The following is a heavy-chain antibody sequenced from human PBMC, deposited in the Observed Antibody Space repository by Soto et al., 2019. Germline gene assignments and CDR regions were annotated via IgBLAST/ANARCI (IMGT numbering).Heavy chain of an antibody. V-gene: IGHV3-30*03. Sequence: GRYLRHSNTASALTLRPNGHLVGRHVPGKRLEWVAVISYDGNNKYYADSVKGRFTISSDNSKNTMYLQMNSLRPEDTAVYFCAREMIQMIVGGMSAMDVRGQGTTVTVSS. CDR2: ISYDGNNK. J-gene: IGHJ6*02. CDR1: ALTLRPNG. CDR3: AREMIQMIVGGMSAMDV. D-gene: IGHD3-16*01.